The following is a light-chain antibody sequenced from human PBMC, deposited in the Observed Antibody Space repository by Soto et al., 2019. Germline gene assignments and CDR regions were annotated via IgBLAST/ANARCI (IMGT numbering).Light chain of an antibody. CDR3: CSYAGTSTFL. Sequence: QSALTQPASVSGSPGQSITISCTGSSSDVGNYNFVSWYQQYPGKAPKVMIYEVTKRPSGVSNRFSGSKSGNTASLTISGLQAEDEADYYCCSYAGTSTFLFGGGTKVTVL. V-gene: IGLV2-23*02. J-gene: IGLJ2*01. CDR1: SSDVGNYNF. CDR2: EVT.